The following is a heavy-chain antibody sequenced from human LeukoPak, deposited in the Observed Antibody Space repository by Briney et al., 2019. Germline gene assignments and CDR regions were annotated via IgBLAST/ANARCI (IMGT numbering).Heavy chain of an antibody. V-gene: IGHV3-20*04. D-gene: IGHD3-22*01. Sequence: GGSLRLSCAASGFTFDDYGMSWVRHAPGKGLEWVSGINWNGGSTGYADSVKGRFTISRDNAKNSLYLQMNSLRAEDTALYYCARASYYYDSSGYYAGDYWGQGTLVTASS. CDR1: GFTFDDYG. CDR2: INWNGGST. CDR3: ARASYYYDSSGYYAGDY. J-gene: IGHJ4*02.